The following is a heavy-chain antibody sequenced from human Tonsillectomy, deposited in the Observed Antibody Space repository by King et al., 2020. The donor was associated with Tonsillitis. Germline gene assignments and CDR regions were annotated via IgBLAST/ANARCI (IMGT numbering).Heavy chain of an antibody. D-gene: IGHD3-16*01. J-gene: IGHJ4*02. CDR3: ARHFPPLGSDY. V-gene: IGHV5-51*01. CDR2: IYPDDSDT. CDR1: GYSFNNCW. Sequence: DVQLVESGAEVKKPGESLKISCKASGYSFNNCWIGWVRQMPGKGLEWMGIIYPDDSDTRYSPSFQGQVKISVDKSMSTAYLQWSSLRASDTAMYYCARHFPPLGSDYWGPGTLVTVSS.